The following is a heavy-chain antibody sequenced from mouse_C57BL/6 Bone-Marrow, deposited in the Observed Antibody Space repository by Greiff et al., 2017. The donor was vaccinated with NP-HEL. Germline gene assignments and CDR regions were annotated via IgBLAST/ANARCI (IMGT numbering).Heavy chain of an antibody. J-gene: IGHJ2*01. D-gene: IGHD2-4*01. Sequence: QVQLQQSGPGLVQPSQRLSITCTVSGFSFTSYGVHWVRQSPGKGLEWLGVIWRGGSTDYNAAFMSRLSITKDNSKSQVFFKMNSLQADDTAIYYCAKFYYDYGGCYFDYWGQGTTLTVSS. CDR3: AKFYYDYGGCYFDY. CDR2: IWRGGST. V-gene: IGHV2-5*01. CDR1: GFSFTSYG.